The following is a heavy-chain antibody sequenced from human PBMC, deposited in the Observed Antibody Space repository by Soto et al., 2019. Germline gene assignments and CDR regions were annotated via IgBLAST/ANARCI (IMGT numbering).Heavy chain of an antibody. V-gene: IGHV1-69*13. Sequence: SVKVSCKASGGSFSSYAISWLRQAPGKGLEWMGGIIPIFGTADYAQKFQGRVTITADESTSTAYMELSSLRSEDTAVYYCARDCDYYDSSGYSHQYNWFDLWGQGTLVTVSS. J-gene: IGHJ5*02. D-gene: IGHD3-22*01. CDR2: IIPIFGTA. CDR1: GGSFSSYA. CDR3: ARDCDYYDSSGYSHQYNWFDL.